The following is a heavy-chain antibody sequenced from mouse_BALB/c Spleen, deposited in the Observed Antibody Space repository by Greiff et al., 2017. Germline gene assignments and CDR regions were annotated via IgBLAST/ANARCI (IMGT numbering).Heavy chain of an antibody. CDR3: TREAYYFDY. CDR2: IYPGSGST. CDR1: GYTFTSYW. J-gene: IGHJ2*01. V-gene: IGHV1S22*01. Sequence: LQQPGSELVRPGASVKLSCKASGYTFTSYWMHWVKQRPGQGLEWIGNIYPGSGSTNYDEKFKSKATLTVDTSSSTAYMQLSSLTSEDSAVYYCTREAYYFDYWGQGTTLTVSS.